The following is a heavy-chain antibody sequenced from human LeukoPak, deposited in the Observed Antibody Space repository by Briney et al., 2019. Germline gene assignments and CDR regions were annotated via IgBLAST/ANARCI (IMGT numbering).Heavy chain of an antibody. V-gene: IGHV4-34*01. CDR2: INHSGST. J-gene: IGHJ5*02. Sequence: ETLSLTCAVYGESFSGYYRSWIRQPPGKGLEWIGEINHSGSTNYNPSLKSRVTISVDTSKNQFSLKLSSVTAADTAVYYCARGRQQLVRSRSWNWFDPWGQGTLVTVSS. CDR1: GESFSGYY. D-gene: IGHD6-13*01. CDR3: ARGRQQLVRSRSWNWFDP.